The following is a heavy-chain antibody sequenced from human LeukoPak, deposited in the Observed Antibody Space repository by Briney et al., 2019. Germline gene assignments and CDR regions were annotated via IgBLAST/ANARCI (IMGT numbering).Heavy chain of an antibody. D-gene: IGHD4-17*01. CDR1: GFTFIKYT. Sequence: GSLRLSSAPSGFTFIKYTMSWVRQAPGKGLEWVSAISPSDGNTFYADSVKGRFTISRDNSKNTLSLQMNSLRAEDTALYYCARDSSVPYGITEWGQGTLVTVSS. V-gene: IGHV3-23*01. CDR2: ISPSDGNT. CDR3: ARDSSVPYGITE. J-gene: IGHJ4*02.